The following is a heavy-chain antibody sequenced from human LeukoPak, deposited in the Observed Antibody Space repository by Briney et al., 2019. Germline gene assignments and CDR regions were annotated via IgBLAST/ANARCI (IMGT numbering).Heavy chain of an antibody. V-gene: IGHV4-34*01. Sequence: SETLSLTCAVYGGSFSGYYWSWIRQPPGKGLEWIGEINHSGSTNYNPSLKSRVTISVDTSKNQFSLKLSSVTAADTAVYYCARCRITMVRGVIISRFGYWGQGTLVTVSS. CDR1: GGSFSGYY. J-gene: IGHJ4*02. D-gene: IGHD3-10*01. CDR3: ARCRITMVRGVIISRFGY. CDR2: INHSGST.